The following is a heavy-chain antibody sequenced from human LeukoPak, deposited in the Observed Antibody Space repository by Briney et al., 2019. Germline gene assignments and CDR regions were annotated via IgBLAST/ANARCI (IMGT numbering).Heavy chain of an antibody. CDR2: ISSSSSYI. D-gene: IGHD3-22*01. Sequence: AGGSLRLSCAASGFTFSSYEMNWVRQAPGKGLEWVSYISSSSSYIYYADSVKGRFTISRDNAKNSLYLQMNSLRAEDTAVYYCAKCYYDSSGYYYSDAFDIWGQGTMVTVSS. V-gene: IGHV3-21*05. J-gene: IGHJ3*02. CDR1: GFTFSSYE. CDR3: AKCYYDSSGYYYSDAFDI.